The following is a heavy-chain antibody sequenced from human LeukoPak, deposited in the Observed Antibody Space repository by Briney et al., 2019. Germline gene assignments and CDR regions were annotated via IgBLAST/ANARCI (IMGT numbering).Heavy chain of an antibody. J-gene: IGHJ4*02. CDR3: ARGLGGWNFDY. CDR2: IDHSGST. CDR1: GGSFSGYY. D-gene: IGHD3-16*01. Sequence: TSETLSLTCAVDGGSFSGYYWSWIRQPPGKGLEWIGEIDHSGSTNYNLSLKSRVTISVDTSKNQFSLKLSSVTAADTAVYYCARGLGGWNFDYWGQGTLVTVSS. V-gene: IGHV4-34*01.